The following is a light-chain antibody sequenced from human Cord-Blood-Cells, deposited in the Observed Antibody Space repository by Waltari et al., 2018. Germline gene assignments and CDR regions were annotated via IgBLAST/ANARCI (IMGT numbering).Light chain of an antibody. Sequence: QSALTQPASVSGSPGQSITISCTGPSSDVGGYNYVPWYQQHPGKAPKLMIYDVSNRPSGVSNRFSGSKSGNTASLTISGLQAEDEADYYCSSYTSSSTRVFGTGTKVTVL. V-gene: IGLV2-14*01. CDR3: SSYTSSSTRV. CDR1: SSDVGGYNY. J-gene: IGLJ1*01. CDR2: DVS.